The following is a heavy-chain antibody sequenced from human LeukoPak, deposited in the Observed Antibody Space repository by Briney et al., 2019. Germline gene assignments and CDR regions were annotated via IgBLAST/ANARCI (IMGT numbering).Heavy chain of an antibody. Sequence: SQTLSLTCAISGDSVSSNSAAWNWFRQSPSRGLEWLGRTYCRSTCYSDYAVSVKSRITINPDTSKNQFSLQLNSVTPEDTAVYYCARGTANYFDYWGQGTLVTVSS. V-gene: IGHV6-1*01. D-gene: IGHD5-18*01. CDR2: TYCRSTCYS. J-gene: IGHJ4*02. CDR3: ARGTANYFDY. CDR1: GDSVSSNSAA.